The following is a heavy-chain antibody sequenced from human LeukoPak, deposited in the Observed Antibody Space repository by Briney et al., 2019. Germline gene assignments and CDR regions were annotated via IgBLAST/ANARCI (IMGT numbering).Heavy chain of an antibody. CDR1: GVSVSSDNYY. CDR2: IYYSGST. J-gene: IGHJ4*02. V-gene: IGHV4-39*01. Sequence: SETLSLTCTVSGVSVSSDNYYWGWIRQPPGKGLEWIGSIYYSGSTYYNPSLRSRVTISVDTSKNHFSLKLSSVTAADTAVYYCARHYCDSSGYRSDYWGQGTLVTVSS. CDR3: ARHYCDSSGYRSDY. D-gene: IGHD3-22*01.